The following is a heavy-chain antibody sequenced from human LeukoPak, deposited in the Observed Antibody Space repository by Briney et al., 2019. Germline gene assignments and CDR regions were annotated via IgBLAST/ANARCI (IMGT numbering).Heavy chain of an antibody. CDR3: AKASVAGPGGYFDY. CDR1: GFTFDDYA. J-gene: IGHJ4*02. V-gene: IGHV3-9*01. CDR2: ISWNGGTI. Sequence: PGGSLRLSCAASGFTFDDYAIHWVRRTPGKGLEWVSGISWNGGTIYYADSVKGRFTISRDNAKNSLYLQMNSLRVEDTAFYYCAKASVAGPGGYFDYWGQGTLVTVSS. D-gene: IGHD6-19*01.